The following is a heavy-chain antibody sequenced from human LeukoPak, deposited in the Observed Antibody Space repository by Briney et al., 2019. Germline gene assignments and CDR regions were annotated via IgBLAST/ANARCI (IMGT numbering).Heavy chain of an antibody. V-gene: IGHV3-23*01. D-gene: IGHD4-17*01. J-gene: IGHJ4*02. CDR2: IIGSSDST. Sequence: PGGSLRLSCAASGFTFSSYAMSWVRQAPGKGLEWVSAIIGSSDSTYYAESVKGRFTISRDKSQNTLFLQMNSLKAEDSAVYYCAKGFYGDYIYWGQGTLVTVSS. CDR1: GFTFSSYA. CDR3: AKGFYGDYIY.